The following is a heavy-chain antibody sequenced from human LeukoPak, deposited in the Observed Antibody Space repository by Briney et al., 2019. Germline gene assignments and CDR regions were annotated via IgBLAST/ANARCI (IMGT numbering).Heavy chain of an antibody. J-gene: IGHJ6*02. V-gene: IGHV3-11*01. D-gene: IGHD4-17*01. CDR3: ARAYGVPAYYYYALAV. Sequence: GGSLRLSCAASGFTFSDFYMSWIRQAPGKGLECVSYISSSGDSIYYADSVKGRFTISRDHAKNSLYLQMNSLRAEDTAVYYCARAYGVPAYYYYALAVWGQGTTLTVSS. CDR2: ISSSGDSI. CDR1: GFTFSDFY.